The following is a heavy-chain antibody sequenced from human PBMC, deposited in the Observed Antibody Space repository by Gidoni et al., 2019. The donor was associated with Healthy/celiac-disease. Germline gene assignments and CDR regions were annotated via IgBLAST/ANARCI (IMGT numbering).Heavy chain of an antibody. V-gene: IGHV3-20*04. CDR2: SNWNGGST. J-gene: IGHJ6*02. CDR3: ARQKGYYDILTGYVYGMDV. D-gene: IGHD3-9*01. CDR1: GFTFDDYG. Sequence: EVQLVESGGGVVRPGGSLRLSCAASGFTFDDYGMSWVRQAPGKGLEWVSGSNWNGGSTGYADSVKGRFTISRDNAKNSLYLQMNSLRAEDTALYYCARQKGYYDILTGYVYGMDVWGQGTTVTVSS.